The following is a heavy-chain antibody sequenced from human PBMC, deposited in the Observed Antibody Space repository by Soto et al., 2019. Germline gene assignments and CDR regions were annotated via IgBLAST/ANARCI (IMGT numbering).Heavy chain of an antibody. CDR2: IWYDGSNK. J-gene: IGHJ4*02. CDR3: ARDPVYYYYDSSGTSIDY. CDR1: GFTFSSYG. Sequence: GGSLRLSCAASGFTFSSYGMHWVRQAPGKGLEWVAVIWYDGSNKYYADSVKGRFTISRDNSKNTLYLQMNSLRAEDTAVYYCARDPVYYYYDSSGTSIDYWGQRTLVTVSS. V-gene: IGHV3-33*01. D-gene: IGHD3-22*01.